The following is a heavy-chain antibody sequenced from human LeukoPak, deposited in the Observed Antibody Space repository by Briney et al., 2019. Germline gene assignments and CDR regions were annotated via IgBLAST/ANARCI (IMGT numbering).Heavy chain of an antibody. J-gene: IGHJ4*02. V-gene: IGHV3-30*04. CDR3: AMDYYDSNGYSRGWDY. CDR1: GFTFTSLP. Sequence: GGSLRLSCAASGFTFTSLPLHWVRQAPGKGLEWVAVSSNHGSDEYYADPVKGRFTVSSDNSKKTVYLQMDSLRAEDTAVYYCAMDYYDSNGYSRGWDYWGQGTLVTVSS. CDR2: SSNHGSDE. D-gene: IGHD3-22*01.